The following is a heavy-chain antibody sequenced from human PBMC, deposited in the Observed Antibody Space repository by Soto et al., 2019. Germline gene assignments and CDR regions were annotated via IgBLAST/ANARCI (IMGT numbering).Heavy chain of an antibody. V-gene: IGHV3-73*01. D-gene: IGHD2-2*01. CDR2: IRSKANSYAT. CDR1: GSTFRGPA. CDR3: TSLGYCSSTSCFDY. J-gene: IGHJ4*02. Sequence: GGSLRLSRAAFGSTFRGPAMHWVRKASGKGLEWVGRIRSKANSYATAYAASVKGRLTISRDDSKNTAYLQMNSLKTEDTAVYYCTSLGYCSSTSCFDYWGQGTLVTVSS.